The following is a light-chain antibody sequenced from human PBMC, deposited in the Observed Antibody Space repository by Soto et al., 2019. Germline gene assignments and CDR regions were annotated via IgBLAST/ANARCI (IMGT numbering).Light chain of an antibody. Sequence: AIQMTQSPSSLSAFVGDRVTITCRASQGIRNDLNWYQQKPGKVPKLLIYAASSLQSGVPSRFSGSGSGTDFTLTISSLQPEDFATYYCLQEYNYPPTFGQGTKVEIK. CDR1: QGIRND. CDR3: LQEYNYPPT. J-gene: IGKJ1*01. V-gene: IGKV1-6*01. CDR2: AAS.